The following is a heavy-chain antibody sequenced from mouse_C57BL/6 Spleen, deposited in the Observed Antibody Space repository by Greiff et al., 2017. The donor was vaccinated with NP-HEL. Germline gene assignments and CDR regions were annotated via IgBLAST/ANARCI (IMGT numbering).Heavy chain of an antibody. CDR2: IWCGGST. CDR3: SLYYSSGYYAMDY. V-gene: IGHV2-5*01. CDR1: GFSLTRHG. J-gene: IGHJ4*01. D-gene: IGHD1-1*01. Sequence: QVQLKESGPGLVQPSQSLSITCTVSGFSLTRHGVHWVRQSPGKGLEWLGVIWCGGSTDYNAAFMSRLSITKDNPMSQVFLKMNRLQAEDTAISYCSLYYSSGYYAMDYWGQGTSVTVSS.